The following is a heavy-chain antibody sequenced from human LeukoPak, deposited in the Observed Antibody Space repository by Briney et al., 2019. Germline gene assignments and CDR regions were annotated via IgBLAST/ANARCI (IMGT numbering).Heavy chain of an antibody. J-gene: IGHJ4*02. Sequence: GGSLRLSCAASGFTFSSYSMNWVRQAPGKGLEWVSSISSSSSYIYYADSVKGRFTISRDNAKNSLYLQMNSLRGEDTAVYYCARDEVHSGSYYYFDYWGQGTLVTVSS. V-gene: IGHV3-21*01. CDR3: ARDEVHSGSYYYFDY. D-gene: IGHD1-26*01. CDR2: ISSSSSYI. CDR1: GFTFSSYS.